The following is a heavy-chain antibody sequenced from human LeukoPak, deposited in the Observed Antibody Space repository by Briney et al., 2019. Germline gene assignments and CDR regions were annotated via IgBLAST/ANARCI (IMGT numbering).Heavy chain of an antibody. CDR3: AKGGGYYGSGSLHYYYYGMDV. D-gene: IGHD3-10*01. J-gene: IGHJ6*02. Sequence: GGSLRLSCAASGFTFSSYEMNWVRQAPGKGLEWVSYISSSGNTIYYPDSVKGRFTISRDNAKNSLYLQMNSLRAEDTAVYYCAKGGGYYGSGSLHYYYYGMDVWGQGTTVTVSS. V-gene: IGHV3-48*03. CDR1: GFTFSSYE. CDR2: ISSSGNTI.